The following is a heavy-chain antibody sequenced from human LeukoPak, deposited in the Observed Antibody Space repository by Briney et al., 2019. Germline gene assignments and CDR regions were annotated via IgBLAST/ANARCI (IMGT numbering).Heavy chain of an antibody. CDR2: ISSSSSYI. CDR1: GFTFSSYS. D-gene: IGHD1-26*01. V-gene: IGHV3-21*01. CDR3: AREIPGGAVTLDY. J-gene: IGHJ4*02. Sequence: NPGGSLRLSCAASGFTFSSYSMNWVRQAPGKGLEWVSSISSSSSYIYYADSVKGRFTISRDNAKNSLYLQMNSLRAEDSAVYYCAREIPGGAVTLDYWGQGTLVTVSS.